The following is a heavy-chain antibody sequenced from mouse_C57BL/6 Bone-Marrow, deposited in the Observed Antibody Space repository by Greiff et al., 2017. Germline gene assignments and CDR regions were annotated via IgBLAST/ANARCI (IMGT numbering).Heavy chain of an antibody. Sequence: VHVKQSGAERVRPGASVKLSCTASGFNIKDDYMHWVKQRPEQGQGWIGWIDPDNGDNEYASKFLGKATITADPSPNTAYLQLSRLTSEDTAVYYCTLFDVGVGFDYWGQGTTLTVSS. D-gene: IGHD3-3*01. V-gene: IGHV14-4*01. J-gene: IGHJ2*01. CDR3: TLFDVGVGFDY. CDR2: IDPDNGDN. CDR1: GFNIKDDY.